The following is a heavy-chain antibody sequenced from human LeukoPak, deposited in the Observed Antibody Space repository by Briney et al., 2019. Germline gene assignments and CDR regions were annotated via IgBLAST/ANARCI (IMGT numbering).Heavy chain of an antibody. CDR1: GFTFSSYA. CDR2: ISGSGGST. D-gene: IGHD2-21*02. CDR3: AKDRSYCGGDCYSAGGPIDY. J-gene: IGHJ4*02. V-gene: IGHV3-23*01. Sequence: GGSLGLSCAASGFTFSSYAMSWVRQAPGKGLEWVSAISGSGGSTYYADSVKGRFTISRDNSKNTLYLQMNSLRAEDTAVYYCAKDRSYCGGDCYSAGGPIDYWGQGTLVTVSS.